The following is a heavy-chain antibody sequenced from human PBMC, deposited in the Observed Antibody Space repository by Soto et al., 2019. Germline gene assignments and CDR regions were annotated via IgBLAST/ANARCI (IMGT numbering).Heavy chain of an antibody. Sequence: VSVKVSCKASGYTLTRYDVKWVRQAPGQGLEWLGWMDPNSGSTGYAQNFQGRLTVTRNISINTAHMELSSLRSEDTAAYYCARESELDFWREGLDVWGQGTTVTGSS. CDR3: ARESELDFWREGLDV. CDR1: GYTLTRYD. CDR2: MDPNSGST. V-gene: IGHV1-8*01. D-gene: IGHD3-3*01. J-gene: IGHJ6*02.